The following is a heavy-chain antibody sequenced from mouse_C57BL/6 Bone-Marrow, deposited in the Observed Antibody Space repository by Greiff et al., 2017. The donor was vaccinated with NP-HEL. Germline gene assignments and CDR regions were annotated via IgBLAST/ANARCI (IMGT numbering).Heavy chain of an antibody. CDR3: ARGYYGSSPYAMDY. CDR1: GYTFTTYP. J-gene: IGHJ4*01. CDR2: FHPYNDDT. Sequence: VKLMESGAELVKPGASVKMSCKASGYTFTTYPIEWMKQNHGKSLEWIGNFHPYNDDTKYNEKFKGKATLTVEKSSSTVYLELSRLTSDDSAVYYCARGYYGSSPYAMDYWGQGTSVTVSS. D-gene: IGHD1-1*01. V-gene: IGHV1-47*01.